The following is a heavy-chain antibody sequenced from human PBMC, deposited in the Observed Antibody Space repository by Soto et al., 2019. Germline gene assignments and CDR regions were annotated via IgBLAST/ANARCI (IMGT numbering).Heavy chain of an antibody. Sequence: GGSLRLSCAASGFTFSAYAMSWVRQAPGKGLEWVSAITGDAGSTYYADSVKGRFTISRDNSKNTLYLQMYSLRAEDTAVYYCAKSVEMAAINHYFDYWGLGALVTVS. J-gene: IGHJ4*02. CDR1: GFTFSAYA. V-gene: IGHV3-23*01. CDR3: AKSVEMAAINHYFDY. D-gene: IGHD5-12*01. CDR2: ITGDAGST.